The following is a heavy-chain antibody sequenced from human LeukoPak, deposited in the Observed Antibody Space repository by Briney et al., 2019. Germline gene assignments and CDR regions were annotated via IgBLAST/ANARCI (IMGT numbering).Heavy chain of an antibody. CDR3: ARPGRDGGFSYGFDS. V-gene: IGHV5-51*01. CDR2: VYPGDSDT. D-gene: IGHD5-18*01. Sequence: GESLKISCKGSGYDFTSYWIGWVRQVPGKGLEWMGIVYPGDSDTTYSPSFQGQVTISADKSINTAYLQWSSLKASDTAVYYCARPGRDGGFSYGFDSWGRGTLVTVSS. CDR1: GYDFTSYW. J-gene: IGHJ5*01.